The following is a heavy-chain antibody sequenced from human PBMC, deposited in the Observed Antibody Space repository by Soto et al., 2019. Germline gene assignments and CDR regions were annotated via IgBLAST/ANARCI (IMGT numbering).Heavy chain of an antibody. CDR3: VRLEAPGYYYGMDV. V-gene: IGHV3-11*06. CDR1: GFTFSDYY. CDR2: ITTDSHT. Sequence: XGSLRLSCAASGFTFSDYYMTWIRQAPGKGLEWVSYITTDSHTYYADSVEGRFTISRDSAKNSLYLQMNSLRVEDTAVYYCVRLEAPGYYYGMDVWGQGTTVTVSS. J-gene: IGHJ6*02.